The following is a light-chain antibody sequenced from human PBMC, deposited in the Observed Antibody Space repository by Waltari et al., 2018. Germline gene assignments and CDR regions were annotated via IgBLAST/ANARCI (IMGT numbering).Light chain of an antibody. J-gene: IGKJ2*01. CDR1: QSLSSS. Sequence: EIVLTQSPGTLSLSPGERATLSCRASQSLSSSLAWYQQRHGQAPRLLIYDVSNRASGIPARFSGSESGTDFTLTISSLEPEDFAVYYCQQRTNRPRMYTFGQGTKLEI. CDR2: DVS. V-gene: IGKV3-11*01. CDR3: QQRTNRPRMYT.